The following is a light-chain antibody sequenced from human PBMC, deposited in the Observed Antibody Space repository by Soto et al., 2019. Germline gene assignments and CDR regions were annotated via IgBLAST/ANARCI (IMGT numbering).Light chain of an antibody. CDR1: SSDVGGYNF. CDR2: DVN. CDR3: SSYTSSSTYV. Sequence: LTQPASVSGSPGQSITISCTGTSSDVGGYNFVSWYQQHPGKAPKLMIYDVNNRPSGVSNRFSGSKSGNTASLTISGLQAEDEADYYRSSYTSSSTYVFGTGTKVTVL. J-gene: IGLJ1*01. V-gene: IGLV2-14*03.